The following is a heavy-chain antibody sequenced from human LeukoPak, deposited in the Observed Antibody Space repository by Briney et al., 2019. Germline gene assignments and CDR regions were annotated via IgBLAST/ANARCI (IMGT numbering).Heavy chain of an antibody. Sequence: SVKVSCKASGGAFSSYAISWVRQAPGQGLEWMGGIIPIFGTANYAQKFQGRVTITADESTSTAYMELSSRRAEDTAVYYCARSNIATRRGYNWFDPWGQGTLVTVSS. CDR1: GGAFSSYA. D-gene: IGHD6-6*01. V-gene: IGHV1-69*13. CDR2: IIPIFGTA. J-gene: IGHJ5*02. CDR3: ARSNIATRRGYNWFDP.